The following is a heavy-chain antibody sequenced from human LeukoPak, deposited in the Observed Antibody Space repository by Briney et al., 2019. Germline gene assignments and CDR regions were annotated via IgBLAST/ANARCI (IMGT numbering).Heavy chain of an antibody. CDR3: ARLAAAGGYYYYGMDV. CDR1: GFTFSSYW. V-gene: IGHV3-7*01. J-gene: IGHJ6*02. D-gene: IGHD6-13*01. Sequence: PGGSLRLSCAASGFTFSSYWMSWVRQAPGKGLEWVAHIKQDGSEKYYVDSVKGRFTISRDNAKNSLYLQMNSLRAEDTAVYYCARLAAAGGYYYYGMDVWGQGTTVTVSS. CDR2: IKQDGSEK.